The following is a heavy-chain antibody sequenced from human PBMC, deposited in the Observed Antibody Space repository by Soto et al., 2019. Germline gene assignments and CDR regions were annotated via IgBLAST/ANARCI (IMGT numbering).Heavy chain of an antibody. D-gene: IGHD6-13*01. CDR3: ARSRSSSWYTNWFDP. V-gene: IGHV4-34*01. Sequence: SETLSLTGAVYGGSFSGYYCSFIRHPPGKGLEWIGEINHSGSTNYNPSLKSRVTISVDTSKNQFSLKLSSVTAADTAVYYCARSRSSSWYTNWFDPWGQGTLVTVSS. CDR2: INHSGST. J-gene: IGHJ5*02. CDR1: GGSFSGYY.